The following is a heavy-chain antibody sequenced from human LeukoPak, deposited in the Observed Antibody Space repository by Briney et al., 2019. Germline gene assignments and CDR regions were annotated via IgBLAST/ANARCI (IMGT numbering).Heavy chain of an antibody. CDR2: IYYSGST. CDR1: GGSISSSSYY. J-gene: IGHJ4*02. V-gene: IGHV4-39*01. Sequence: TSETLSLTCTVSGGSISSSSYYWGWIRQPPGMGLEWIGSIYYSGSTYYNPSLKSRVSISMDTSKNQFSLNLNSVTAADTAVYYCARRAAGTFDYWGQGTLVTVSS. D-gene: IGHD6-13*01. CDR3: ARRAAGTFDY.